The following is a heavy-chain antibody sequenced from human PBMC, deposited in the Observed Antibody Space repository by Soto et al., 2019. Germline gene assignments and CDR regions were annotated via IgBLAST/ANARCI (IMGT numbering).Heavy chain of an antibody. CDR1: GGSIISYY. V-gene: IGHV4-4*07. CDR3: ARDRYGEPHNWFDP. CDR2: IYTSGST. J-gene: IGHJ5*02. D-gene: IGHD4-17*01. Sequence: SETLSLTCSVSGGSIISYYWSWIRQPAGKGLEWIGRIYTSGSTNYNPSLKSRVTMSVDTSKNQFSLKLSSVTAADTAVYYCARDRYGEPHNWFDPWGQGTLVTVSS.